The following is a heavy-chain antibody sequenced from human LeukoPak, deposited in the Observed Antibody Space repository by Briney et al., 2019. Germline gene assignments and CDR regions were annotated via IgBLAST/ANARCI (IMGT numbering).Heavy chain of an antibody. J-gene: IGHJ3*02. CDR2: ISSSSSTI. CDR3: ARDNPVTIFGVAYDAFDI. D-gene: IGHD3-3*01. V-gene: IGHV3-48*01. CDR1: GLTFSSYS. Sequence: PGGSLRLSCAASGLTFSSYSMNWVRQAPGKGLEWVSYISSSSSTIYYADSVKGRFTISRDNAKNSLYLQMNSLRAEDTAVYYCARDNPVTIFGVAYDAFDIWGQGTMVTVSS.